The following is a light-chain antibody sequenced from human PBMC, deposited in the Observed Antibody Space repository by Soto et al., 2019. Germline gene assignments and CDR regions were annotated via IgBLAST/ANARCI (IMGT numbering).Light chain of an antibody. CDR1: SSDVGGYNY. CDR2: DVS. Sequence: QSALTQPASVSGSHGQSITISCTGTSSDVGGYNYVSWYQQHPGKAPTLMIYDVSNRPSGVSNRFSGSKSGHPASLTISGLQAEAEADYYCSSYTSSSTEVFGTGTKLTV. CDR3: SSYTSSSTEV. V-gene: IGLV2-14*01. J-gene: IGLJ1*01.